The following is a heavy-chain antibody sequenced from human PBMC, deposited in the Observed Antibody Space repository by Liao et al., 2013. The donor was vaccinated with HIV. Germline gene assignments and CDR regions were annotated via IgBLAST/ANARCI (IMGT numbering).Heavy chain of an antibody. CDR3: ARDPIRGVITNWYFDL. V-gene: IGHV4-61*02. Sequence: QVQLQESGPGLVKPSQTLSLTCTVSGGSISSGVYYWSWIRQPAGKGLEWIGRIYTSGSTNYNPSLKSRVTMSLDTSKNRFSLKMTSVTAADTAIYYCARDPIRGVITNWYFDLWGRGTLVIVSS. CDR2: IYTSGST. D-gene: IGHD3-10*01. J-gene: IGHJ2*01. CDR1: GGSISSGVYY.